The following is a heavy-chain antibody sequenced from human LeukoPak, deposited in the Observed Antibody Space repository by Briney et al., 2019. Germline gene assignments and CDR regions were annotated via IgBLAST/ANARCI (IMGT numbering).Heavy chain of an antibody. CDR1: GYTFTSYY. Sequence: ASVKVSCKAFGYTFTSYYMHWVRQASGQGLEWMGIINPSGGSTSYAQKFQGRVTMTRDTSTSTVYMELSSLRSEDTAVYYCARGYYYDSSGHPPGYWGQGILVTVSS. V-gene: IGHV1-46*01. CDR2: INPSGGST. J-gene: IGHJ4*02. CDR3: ARGYYYDSSGHPPGY. D-gene: IGHD3-22*01.